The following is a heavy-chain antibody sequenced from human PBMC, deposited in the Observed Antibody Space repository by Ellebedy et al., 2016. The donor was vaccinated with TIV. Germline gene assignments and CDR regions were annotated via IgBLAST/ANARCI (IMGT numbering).Heavy chain of an antibody. D-gene: IGHD3-3*01. CDR3: AKYPYDFWSGYLGYYFDY. J-gene: IGHJ4*02. V-gene: IGHV3-64*01. Sequence: PGGSLRLSCAASGFTFSSYAMHWVRQAPGKGLEYVSAISSNGGSTYYANSVKGRFTISRDNSKNTLYLQMNSLRAEDTAVYYCAKYPYDFWSGYLGYYFDYWGQGTLVTVSS. CDR2: ISSNGGST. CDR1: GFTFSSYA.